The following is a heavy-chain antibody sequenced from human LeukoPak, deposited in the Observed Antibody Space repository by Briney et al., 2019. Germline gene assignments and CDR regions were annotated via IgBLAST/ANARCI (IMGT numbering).Heavy chain of an antibody. CDR2: IDHSGST. D-gene: IGHD6-13*01. J-gene: IGHJ6*03. Sequence: SETLSLTCTVSGGSISIYYWTWIRQPPGKGLEWIGYIDHSGSTNYNPSLKSRVSISVDTSKNQFSLKVSSVTAADAAVYYCARSQQLVRLGYYYMDVWGKGTTVTVSS. CDR3: ARSQQLVRLGYYYMDV. CDR1: GGSISIYY. V-gene: IGHV4-59*01.